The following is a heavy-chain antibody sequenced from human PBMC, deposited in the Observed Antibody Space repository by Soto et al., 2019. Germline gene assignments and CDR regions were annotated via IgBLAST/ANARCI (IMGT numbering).Heavy chain of an antibody. Sequence: PSETLSLTCAVSGGSISSGGYSWSWIRQPPGKGLEWIGYIYHSGSTYYNPSLKSRVTISVDRSKNQFSLKLSSVTAADTAVYYCARSLASGSYYSYYYYGMDVWGQGTTVTVSS. CDR3: ARSLASGSYYSYYYYGMDV. D-gene: IGHD1-26*01. CDR2: IYHSGST. CDR1: GGSISSGGYS. V-gene: IGHV4-30-2*02. J-gene: IGHJ6*02.